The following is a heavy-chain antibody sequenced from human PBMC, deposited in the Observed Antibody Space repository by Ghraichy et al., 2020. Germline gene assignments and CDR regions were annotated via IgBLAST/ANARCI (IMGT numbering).Heavy chain of an antibody. CDR2: ISYDGSNK. CDR1: GFTFSTYG. D-gene: IGHD2-2*01. V-gene: IGHV3-30*18. J-gene: IGHJ4*02. Sequence: GGSLRLSCAASGFTFSTYGMHWVRQAPGKGLEWVAVISYDGSNKYYADSVKGRFTISRDNSKNTLYLQMNSLRAEDTAVYYCAKDSTSSWSNFDYWGQGTLVTVSS. CDR3: AKDSTSSWSNFDY.